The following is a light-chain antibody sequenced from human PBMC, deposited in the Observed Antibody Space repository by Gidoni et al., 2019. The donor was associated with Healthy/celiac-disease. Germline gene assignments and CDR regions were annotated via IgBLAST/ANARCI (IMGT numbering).Light chain of an antibody. V-gene: IGKV1-5*03. CDR2: KAS. J-gene: IGKJ1*01. Sequence: DIQMTQSPSTLSASVGDRATITCRAIQSISSWLAWYQQKPGKAPKLLSYKASSLESGVPSRFSGSGSGTEFTITISSLQPDDFATYYCQQYNSYRTFGQGTKVKIK. CDR3: QQYNSYRT. CDR1: QSISSW.